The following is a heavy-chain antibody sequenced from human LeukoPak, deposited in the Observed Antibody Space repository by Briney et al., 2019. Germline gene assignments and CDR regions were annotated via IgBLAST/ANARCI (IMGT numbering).Heavy chain of an antibody. CDR2: IIPIFGTA. D-gene: IGHD3-10*02. CDR3: ASVKRVFGYPGWFDP. CDR1: GYTFTGYY. V-gene: IGHV1-69*13. J-gene: IGHJ5*02. Sequence: SVKVSCKASGYTFTGYYMHWVRQAPGQGLEWMGGIIPIFGTANYAQKFQGRVTITADESTSTAYMELSSLRSEDTAVYYCASVKRVFGYPGWFDPWGQGTLVTVSS.